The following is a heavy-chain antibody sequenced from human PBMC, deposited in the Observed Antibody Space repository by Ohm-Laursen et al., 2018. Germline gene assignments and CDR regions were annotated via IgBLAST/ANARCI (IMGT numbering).Heavy chain of an antibody. CDR3: ARTYSTSSHADY. CDR1: GYTFTSYF. D-gene: IGHD6-13*01. J-gene: IGHJ4*02. Sequence: ASVKVSCKVSGYTFTSYFMHWVRQAPGQGLEWVGIINPSGDGTSYAQQFQDRVTMTRDTSTSTVYLELSSLRSEDTAVYYCARTYSTSSHADYWGQGTLVTVSS. CDR2: INPSGDGT. V-gene: IGHV1-46*01.